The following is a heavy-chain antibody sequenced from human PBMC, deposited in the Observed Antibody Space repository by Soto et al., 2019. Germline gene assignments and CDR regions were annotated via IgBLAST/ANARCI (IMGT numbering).Heavy chain of an antibody. CDR1: GYNFTNYA. D-gene: IGHD2-15*01. J-gene: IGHJ6*02. V-gene: IGHV1-3*02. Sequence: ASVKVSCKASGYNFTNYAMHWVRQAPGQRLEWMGWSNTGTGNTYYSQEFQGRVTFTRDTSATTAYMELSRLRSEDMAVYYCARPATNSASGMDVWGQGTTVTVSS. CDR2: SNTGTGNT. CDR3: ARPATNSASGMDV.